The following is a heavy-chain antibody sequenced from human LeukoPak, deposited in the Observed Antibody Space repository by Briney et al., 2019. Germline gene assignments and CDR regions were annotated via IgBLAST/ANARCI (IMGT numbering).Heavy chain of an antibody. CDR2: ISGSGGST. J-gene: IGHJ4*02. CDR1: GFTFSSYA. D-gene: IGHD4-17*01. CDR3: AEDLRYGDPTPFDY. V-gene: IGHV3-23*01. Sequence: PGGSLRLSGAASGFTFSSYAMSWVRQAPGKGLEWVSAISGSGGSTYYADSVKGRFTISRDNSKNTLYLQMNSLRAEDTAVYYCAEDLRYGDPTPFDYWGQGTLVTVSS.